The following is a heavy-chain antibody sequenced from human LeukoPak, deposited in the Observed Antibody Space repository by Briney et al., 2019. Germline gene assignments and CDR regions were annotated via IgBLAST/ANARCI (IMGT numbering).Heavy chain of an antibody. CDR1: GFTFSDYY. CDR2: ISSSGSTI. D-gene: IGHD3-22*01. V-gene: IGHV3-11*01. CDR3: ARDRRQYYYDSSGYCLPDY. Sequence: GGSLRLSCAASGFTFSDYYMSWIRQAPGKGLEWVSYISSSGSTIYYADSVKGRFTISRDNAKNSLYLQMNSLRAEDTAVYSCARDRRQYYYDSSGYCLPDYWGQGTLVTVSS. J-gene: IGHJ4*02.